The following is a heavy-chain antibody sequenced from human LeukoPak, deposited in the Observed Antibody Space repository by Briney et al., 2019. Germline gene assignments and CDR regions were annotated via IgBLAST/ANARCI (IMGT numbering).Heavy chain of an antibody. CDR1: GYTFTGYY. CDR2: INPNNGGT. CDR3: AGEDNSSGYRPFDI. V-gene: IGHV1-2*06. J-gene: IGHJ3*02. Sequence: ASVKVSCKASGYTFTGYYIHWVGQAPGQGLEWMGRINPNNGGTNYAQKFQGRVTMTRDMSMSTAYMELSRLRSVDTAVYYCAGEDNSSGYRPFDIWGQGTMVTVPS. D-gene: IGHD3-22*01.